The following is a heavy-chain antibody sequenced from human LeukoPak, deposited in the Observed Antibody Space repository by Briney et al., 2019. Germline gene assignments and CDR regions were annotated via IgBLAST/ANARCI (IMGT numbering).Heavy chain of an antibody. V-gene: IGHV3-23*01. CDR2: VSGSGGST. Sequence: GGSLRLSCAVSGFTFSSYDMSWVRQAPGKGLEWVSGVSGSGGSTYYADSVKGRFTISRDTSKNALYLQMNSLRVEDTAVYYCAKIGQNYDILTYYFDYWGQGTLVTVSS. J-gene: IGHJ4*02. D-gene: IGHD3-9*01. CDR3: AKIGQNYDILTYYFDY. CDR1: GFTFSSYD.